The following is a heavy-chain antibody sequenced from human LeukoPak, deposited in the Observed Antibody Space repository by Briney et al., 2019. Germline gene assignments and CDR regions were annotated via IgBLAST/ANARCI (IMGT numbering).Heavy chain of an antibody. CDR2: ISYDGSIN. CDR1: GFTFSSYA. D-gene: IGHD6-19*01. CDR3: ARGYGSGWYFDY. J-gene: IGHJ4*02. Sequence: GGSLRLSCAASGFTFSSYAIHWVRQAPGKGLEWVALISYDGSINYYADSVKGRFAISRDNSKNTLYLQMNSLRAEDTAVYYCARGYGSGWYFDYWGQGTLVTVSS. V-gene: IGHV3-30*09.